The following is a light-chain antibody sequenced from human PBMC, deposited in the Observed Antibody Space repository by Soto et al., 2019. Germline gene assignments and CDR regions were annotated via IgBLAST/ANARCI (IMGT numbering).Light chain of an antibody. CDR2: SHN. J-gene: IGLJ1*01. CDR3: GVWDDSLNGYV. V-gene: IGLV1-44*01. Sequence: QSVLTQPPSVSGTPGQRVSISCSGSSSNIGTYSVNWYQHLPGMAPKLLIYSHNHRPSGVPDRFSGSESGSSASLAISGLQSEDEAVYYCGVWDDSLNGYVFGTGTKLTVL. CDR1: SSNIGTYS.